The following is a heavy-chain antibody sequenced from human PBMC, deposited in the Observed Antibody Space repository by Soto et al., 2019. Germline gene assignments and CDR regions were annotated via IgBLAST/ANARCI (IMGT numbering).Heavy chain of an antibody. CDR2: IYYSGST. CDR3: ARVGSSSSLEYYFEY. Sequence: PSETLSLTCTFSVGSISSYYWSCIRQPPGKGLEWIGYIYYSGSTNYNPSLKSRVTISVDTSKNQFSLKLSSVTAADTAVYYCARVGSSSSLEYYFEYWGHGTLVIVSS. J-gene: IGHJ4*01. CDR1: VGSISSYY. D-gene: IGHD2-2*01. V-gene: IGHV4-59*01.